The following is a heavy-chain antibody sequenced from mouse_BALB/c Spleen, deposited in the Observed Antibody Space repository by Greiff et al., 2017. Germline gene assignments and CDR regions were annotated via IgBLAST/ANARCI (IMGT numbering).Heavy chain of an antibody. CDR2: ISYSGST. J-gene: IGHJ4*01. CDR1: GYSITSDYA. D-gene: IGHD1-2*01. CDR3: ARFNYGYYYYAMDY. V-gene: IGHV3-2*02. Sequence: EVQLVESGPGLVKPSQSLSLTCTVTGYSITSDYAWNWIRQFPGNKLEWMGYISYSGSTSYNPSLKSRISITRDTSKNQFFLQLNSVTTEDTATYYCARFNYGYYYYAMDYWGQGTSVTVSS.